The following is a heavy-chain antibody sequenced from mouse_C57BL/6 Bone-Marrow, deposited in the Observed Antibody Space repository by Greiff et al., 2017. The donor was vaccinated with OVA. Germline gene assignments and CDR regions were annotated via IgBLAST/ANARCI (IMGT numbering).Heavy chain of an antibody. V-gene: IGHV1-42*01. D-gene: IGHD2-3*01. J-gene: IGHJ4*01. CDR3: ARGGWLLPYYYAMDY. CDR2: INPSTGGT. Sequence: EVKLMESGPELVKPGASVKISCKASGYSFTGYYMNWVKQSPEKSLEWIGEINPSTGGTTYNQKFKAKATLTVDKSSSTAYMQLKSLTSEDSAVYYCARGGWLLPYYYAMDYWGQGTSVTVSS. CDR1: GYSFTGYY.